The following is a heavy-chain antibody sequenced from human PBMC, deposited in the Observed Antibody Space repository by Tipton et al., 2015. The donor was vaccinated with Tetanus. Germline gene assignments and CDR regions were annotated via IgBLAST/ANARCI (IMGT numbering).Heavy chain of an antibody. D-gene: IGHD4-23*01. J-gene: IGHJ4*02. V-gene: IGHV4-38-2*01. CDR2: IFHRGST. Sequence: TLSLTCSVTDYSISTGYYWGWIRQPPGKGLEWIGSIFHRGSTYYNASLKSRVTISVDTSKTHFSRKRSSVTAADTAVYYCARGILGGNSGSTFDYWGQGTLVTVSS. CDR3: ARGILGGNSGSTFDY. CDR1: DYSISTGYY.